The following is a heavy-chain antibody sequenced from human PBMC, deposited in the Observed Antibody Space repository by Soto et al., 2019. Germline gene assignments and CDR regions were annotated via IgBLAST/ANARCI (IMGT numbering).Heavy chain of an antibody. CDR2: INPGGGRT. CDR1: GYTFTNYY. J-gene: IGHJ2*01. CDR3: ARDLSSYSSGWHDL. D-gene: IGHD6-19*01. V-gene: IGHV1-46*01. Sequence: QVQLVQSGAEGKKPGASVKVSCKASGYTFTNYYIHWVRQAPGQGLEWMGIINPGGGRTNYAQKFQGRVTMTRDTSTSTVYLELSSLRSEDTAVYYCARDLSSYSSGWHDLWGRGTLVTVSS.